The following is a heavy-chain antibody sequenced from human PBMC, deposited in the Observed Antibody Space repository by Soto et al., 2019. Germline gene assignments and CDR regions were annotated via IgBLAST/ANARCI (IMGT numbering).Heavy chain of an antibody. CDR3: ARMVGWDIVVVVAATPFYYYMDV. Sequence: SETLSLTCTVSGGSISSYYWSWIRQPPGKGLEWIGYIYYSGSTNYNPSLKSRVTISVDTSKNQFSLKLSSVTAADTAVYYCARMVGWDIVVVVAATPFYYYMDVWGKGTTVTSP. J-gene: IGHJ6*03. D-gene: IGHD2-15*01. CDR2: IYYSGST. V-gene: IGHV4-59*08. CDR1: GGSISSYY.